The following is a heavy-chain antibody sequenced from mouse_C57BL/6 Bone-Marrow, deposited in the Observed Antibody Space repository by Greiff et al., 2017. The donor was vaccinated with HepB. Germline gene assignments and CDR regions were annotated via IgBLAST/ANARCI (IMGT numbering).Heavy chain of an antibody. CDR2: IWRGGST. D-gene: IGHD2-4*01. CDR1: GFSLTSYG. Sequence: VMLVESGPGLVQPSQSLSITCTVSGFSLTSYGVHWVRQSPGKGLEWLGVIWRGGSTDYNAAFMSRLSITKDNSKSQVCFKMNSLQADDTAIYYCAKTFYDYDGPYYYAMDYWGQGTSVTVSS. CDR3: AKTFYDYDGPYYYAMDY. J-gene: IGHJ4*01. V-gene: IGHV2-5*01.